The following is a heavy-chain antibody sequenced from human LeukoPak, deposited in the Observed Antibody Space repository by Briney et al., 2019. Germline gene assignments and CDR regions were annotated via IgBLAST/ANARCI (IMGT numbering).Heavy chain of an antibody. J-gene: IGHJ4*02. CDR3: ARLVVVAASFDY. CDR2: INHSGST. Sequence: PSETPSLTCAVYGGSFSGYYWSWIRQPPGKGLEWIGEINHSGSTNYNPSLKSRVTISVDTSKNQFSLKLSSVTAADTAVYYCARLVVVAASFDYWGQGTLVTVSS. V-gene: IGHV4-34*01. CDR1: GGSFSGYY. D-gene: IGHD2-15*01.